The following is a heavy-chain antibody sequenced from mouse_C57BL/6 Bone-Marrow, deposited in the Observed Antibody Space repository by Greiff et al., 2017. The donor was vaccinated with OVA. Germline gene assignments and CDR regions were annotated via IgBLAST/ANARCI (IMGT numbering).Heavy chain of an antibody. J-gene: IGHJ2*01. D-gene: IGHD2-3*01. CDR3: ARSGWLPYFDY. CDR2: IYPGDGDT. CDR1: GYAFSSSW. V-gene: IGHV1-82*01. Sequence: VQLQQSGPELVKPGASVKISCKASGYAFSSSWMNWVKQRPGKGLEWIGRIYPGDGDTTYNGKLKGKATLTADKTSSTAYMQLSSLTSEDAAVYFCARSGWLPYFDYWGQGTTLTVSS.